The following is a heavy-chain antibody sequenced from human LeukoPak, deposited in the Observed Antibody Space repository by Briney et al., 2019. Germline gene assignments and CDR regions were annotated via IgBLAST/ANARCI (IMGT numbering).Heavy chain of an antibody. Sequence: GRSLRLSCAASGFTFSSYAMSWVRQAPGKGLEWVSGISGSGGSTYYADSVKGRFTISRDNSKNTLYLQMNTLRAEDTAVYSCAKNGRGYSSDYFDYWRQGTLVTVSS. V-gene: IGHV3-23*01. CDR2: ISGSGGST. J-gene: IGHJ4*02. D-gene: IGHD5-18*01. CDR3: AKNGRGYSSDYFDY. CDR1: GFTFSSYA.